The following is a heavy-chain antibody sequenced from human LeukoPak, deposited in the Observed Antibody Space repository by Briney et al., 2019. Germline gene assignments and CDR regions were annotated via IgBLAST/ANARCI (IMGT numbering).Heavy chain of an antibody. CDR3: ARVPGQLVQDFDY. CDR1: GYTFTSYG. Sequence: GASVKVSCKASGYTFTSYGISWVRQAPGQGLEWMGWINTNTGNPTYAQGFTGRFVFSLDTSVSTAYLQISSLKAEDTAVYYCARVPGQLVQDFDYWGQGTLVTVSS. CDR2: INTNTGNP. D-gene: IGHD6-13*01. V-gene: IGHV7-4-1*02. J-gene: IGHJ4*02.